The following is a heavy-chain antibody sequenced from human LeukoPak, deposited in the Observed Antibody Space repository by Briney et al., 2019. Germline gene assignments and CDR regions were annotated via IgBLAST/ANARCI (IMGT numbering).Heavy chain of an antibody. CDR2: FDPEDGET. CDR1: GYTLTELS. J-gene: IGHJ4*02. V-gene: IGHV1-24*01. CDR3: ATDLRSDSSGYYRLTRDY. Sequence: ASVKVSCKVSGYTLTELSMHWVRQAPGKGLEWMGGFDPEDGETIYAQKFQGRVTMTEDTSTDTAYMGLSSLRSEDTAVYYCATDLRSDSSGYYRLTRDYWGQGTLVTVSS. D-gene: IGHD3-22*01.